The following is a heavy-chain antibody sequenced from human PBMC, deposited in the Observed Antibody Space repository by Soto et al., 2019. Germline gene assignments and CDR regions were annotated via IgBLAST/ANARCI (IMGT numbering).Heavy chain of an antibody. J-gene: IGHJ4*02. Sequence: QVQLVESGGAVVQPGRSLRLSCAASGFTFSNHAMQWARQAPGKGLEWVAVISYEGGTTDYADSVKGRFSISRDNSKNTVYLQMNSLRGEDTAVYFCVRAQDKAMITPADYWGQGTLVTVSS. V-gene: IGHV3-30-3*01. CDR2: ISYEGGTT. CDR3: VRAQDKAMITPADY. CDR1: GFTFSNHA. D-gene: IGHD5-18*01.